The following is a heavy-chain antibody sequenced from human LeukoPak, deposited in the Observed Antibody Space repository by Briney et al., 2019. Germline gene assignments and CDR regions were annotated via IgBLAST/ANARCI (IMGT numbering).Heavy chain of an antibody. Sequence: GGSLRLSCAASGFTFSSYDVHWVRQATGKGLEWVSVIGTAGDTYYPGSVKGRFTISRENAKNSLYLQMNSLRAGDTAVYYCARGVDSSAALDYWGQGTLVTVSS. CDR1: GFTFSSYD. CDR2: IGTAGDT. V-gene: IGHV3-13*01. D-gene: IGHD3-22*01. CDR3: ARGVDSSAALDY. J-gene: IGHJ4*02.